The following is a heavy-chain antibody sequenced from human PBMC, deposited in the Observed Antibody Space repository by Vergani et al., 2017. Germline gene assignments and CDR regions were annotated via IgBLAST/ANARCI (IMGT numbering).Heavy chain of an antibody. Sequence: QVQLVQSGTEVKKPGASVKVSCKASGYTFTTYGISWVRQAPRQGLEWMGWISASNGNTNYAQKLLGRVTMTTDRSTSTAYMELRSLRSDDTAVYYCARGRLKIEGVTSNWFDPWGQGTLVTVSS. D-gene: IGHD1-26*01. CDR3: ARGRLKIEGVTSNWFDP. CDR2: ISASNGNT. V-gene: IGHV1-18*01. CDR1: GYTFTTYG. J-gene: IGHJ5*02.